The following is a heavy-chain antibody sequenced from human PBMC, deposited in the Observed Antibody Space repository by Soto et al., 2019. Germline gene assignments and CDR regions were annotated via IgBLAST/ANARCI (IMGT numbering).Heavy chain of an antibody. V-gene: IGHV4-59*01. CDR2: IYYSGST. J-gene: IGHJ4*02. D-gene: IGHD2-2*01. CDR1: GGSISSYY. Sequence: PSETLSLTCTVSGGSISSYYWSWIRQPPGKGLEWIGYIYYSGSTNYNPSLKSRVTISVDTSKNQFSLKLSSVTAADTAVYYCARGGRYCSSTSCYYFDYWGQGTLVTVSS. CDR3: ARGGRYCSSTSCYYFDY.